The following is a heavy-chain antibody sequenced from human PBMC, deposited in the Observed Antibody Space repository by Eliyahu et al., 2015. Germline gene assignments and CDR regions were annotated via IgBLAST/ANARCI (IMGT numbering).Heavy chain of an antibody. V-gene: IGHV3-74*01. Sequence: EVHLVESGGGLVQPGGSLRLSWXASGFXFSXXWTHWXRQAPGKGLVWISLIKPDGSTTPNAESVQGRFTISRDSAKNTVYLEMNSLRVDDTAVYYCASYSRISDLMVNYWGQGTLVTVSS. CDR1: GFXFSXXW. J-gene: IGHJ4*02. CDR3: ASYSRISDLMVNY. D-gene: IGHD5-18*01. CDR2: IKPDGSTT.